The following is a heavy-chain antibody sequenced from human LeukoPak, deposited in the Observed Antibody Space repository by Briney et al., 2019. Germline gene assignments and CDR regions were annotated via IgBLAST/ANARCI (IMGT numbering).Heavy chain of an antibody. CDR2: ISAYNGKT. D-gene: IGHD5-12*01. CDR3: ARVGGYDYTFDY. V-gene: IGHV1-18*01. J-gene: IGHJ4*02. Sequence: EASVKVSCKASGYTFTTYGISWVRQAPGQGLEWMGWISAYNGKTNYAQKFQGRVTMTTDTSTSTAYMELRSLRSDDTALYYCARVGGYDYTFDYWGQGTLVTVSS. CDR1: GYTFTTYG.